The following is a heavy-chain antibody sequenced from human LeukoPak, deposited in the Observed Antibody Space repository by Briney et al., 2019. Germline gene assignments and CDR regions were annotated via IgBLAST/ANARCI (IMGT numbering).Heavy chain of an antibody. V-gene: IGHV3-30*04. J-gene: IGHJ4*02. Sequence: GSLSFSFAPPGSTLSSFPIHGVGRAPGKGLGGGPFLPYDGSNKYYADSVKGRFTISRDNAKNSLYLQMNSLRDEDTAVYYCARAPMGHYYDSSGQDWWGQGTLVTVSS. CDR1: GSTLSSFP. D-gene: IGHD3-22*01. CDR2: LPYDGSNK. CDR3: ARAPMGHYYDSSGQDW.